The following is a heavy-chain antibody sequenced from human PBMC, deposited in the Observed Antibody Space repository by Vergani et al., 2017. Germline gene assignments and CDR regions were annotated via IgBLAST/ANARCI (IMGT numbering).Heavy chain of an antibody. J-gene: IGHJ6*02. CDR2: ISSSSSYI. D-gene: IGHD2-2*02. Sequence: EVQLVESGGGLVKPGGSLRLSCAASGFTFSSYSMNWVRQAPGKGLEWVSSISSSSSYIYYADSVKGRFTISRDNAKNSLYLQMNSLRAEDTAVYYCARDQDVVVPAAILGFSPPYYYDGMDVWGQGTTVTVSS. CDR1: GFTFSSYS. V-gene: IGHV3-21*01. CDR3: ARDQDVVVPAAILGFSPPYYYDGMDV.